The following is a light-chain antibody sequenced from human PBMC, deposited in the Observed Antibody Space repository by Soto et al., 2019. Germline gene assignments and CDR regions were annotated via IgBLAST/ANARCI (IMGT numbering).Light chain of an antibody. CDR2: NAF. Sequence: DIVLTQYPGTLSLSPGERATLSCRASQSVSSSYLAWYQQKPGQAPRLLIYNAFNRATGIPDRFSGSGSGTDFTLTISRLEPEDFAMYYCQQFGTSRLTFGGGSKVDIK. CDR1: QSVSSSY. CDR3: QQFGTSRLT. V-gene: IGKV3-20*01. J-gene: IGKJ4*01.